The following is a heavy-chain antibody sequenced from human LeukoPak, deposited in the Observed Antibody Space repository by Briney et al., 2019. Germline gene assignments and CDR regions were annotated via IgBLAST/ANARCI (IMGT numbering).Heavy chain of an antibody. CDR3: ARHIGILGEWGFDC. D-gene: IGHD2-8*01. J-gene: IGHJ4*02. CDR2: INWNGGST. CDR1: GFTFDDYG. V-gene: IGHV3-20*04. Sequence: TGGSLRLSCAASGFTFDDYGMSWVRQTPGKGLEWVSGINWNGGSTDHADSVKGRFTISRDNAKNSLYLQMNSLRAEDTALYYCARHIGILGEWGFDCWGQGTLVTVSS.